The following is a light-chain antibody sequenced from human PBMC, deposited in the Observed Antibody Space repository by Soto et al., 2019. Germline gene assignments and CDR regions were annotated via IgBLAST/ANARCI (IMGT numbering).Light chain of an antibody. Sequence: DIQMTQSPCTLSASVGDRVTITCRASQSVNSWLAWYQQKPGKAPKLLIYKASSLESGVPSRFSGSRSGTEFTLTISGLQPDDFATYYCQQYNNYSWTFGQGTKVDIK. CDR2: KAS. J-gene: IGKJ1*01. CDR1: QSVNSW. V-gene: IGKV1-5*03. CDR3: QQYNNYSWT.